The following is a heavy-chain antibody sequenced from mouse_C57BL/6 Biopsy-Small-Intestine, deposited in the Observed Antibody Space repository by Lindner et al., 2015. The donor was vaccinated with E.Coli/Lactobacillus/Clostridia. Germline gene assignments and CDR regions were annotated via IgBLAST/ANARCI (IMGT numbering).Heavy chain of an antibody. CDR2: INVYSGNT. J-gene: IGHJ4*01. Sequence: SVKVSCKASGYTFTSYAVSWVRQAPGQGLEWMGWINVYSGNTKYAQKFQGRVTLTTGTSTKTAYMEMRSLKSDDTATYYCARGRWELLAADYWGQGTLVTVSS. D-gene: IGHD1-1*02. CDR1: GYTFTSYA. CDR3: ARGRWELLAADY. V-gene: IGHV1-4*01.